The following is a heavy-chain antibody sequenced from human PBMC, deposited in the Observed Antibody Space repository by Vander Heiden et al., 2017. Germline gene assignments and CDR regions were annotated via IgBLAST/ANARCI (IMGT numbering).Heavy chain of an antibody. J-gene: IGHJ4*02. CDR1: GYTFTSYD. CDR3: SRTTVLDY. CDR2: MNPNRGNT. D-gene: IGHD4-17*01. Sequence: QVQLVQSGAEVKKPGASVKVSCKASGYTFTSYDINWVRQATGQGLEWMGWMNPNRGNTGYAQKFQGRVTMTRKTSISTAYIELSSLRSEGTAVDFCSRTTVLDYWGQGTLVTVSS. V-gene: IGHV1-8*01.